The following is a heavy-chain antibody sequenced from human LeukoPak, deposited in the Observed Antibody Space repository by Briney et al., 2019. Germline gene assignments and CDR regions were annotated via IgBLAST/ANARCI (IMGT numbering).Heavy chain of an antibody. J-gene: IGHJ6*02. CDR3: ARDPVVPAASGSYYYYGMDV. D-gene: IGHD2-2*01. V-gene: IGHV3-21*01. CDR2: ISSSSSYI. CDR1: GFTFSSYS. Sequence: GGSLRLSCAAPGFTFSSYSMNWVRQAPGKGLEWVSSISSSSSYIYYADSVKGRFTISRDNAKNSLYLQMNSLRAEDTAVYYCARDPVVPAASGSYYYYGMDVWGQGTTVTVSS.